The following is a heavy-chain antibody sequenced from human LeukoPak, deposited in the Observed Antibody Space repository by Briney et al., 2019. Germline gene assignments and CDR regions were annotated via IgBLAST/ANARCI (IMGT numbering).Heavy chain of an antibody. CDR2: IYSSGST. J-gene: IGHJ4*02. CDR3: ARDVVAAVGTFDY. Sequence: SETLSLTCTVSGESISSFYWSWIRQPAGKGLEWIGHIYSSGSTNYNPSLKSRVTMSVDTSKNQFSLKLSSVTAADTAVYYCARDVVAAVGTFDYWGQGTLVTVSS. D-gene: IGHD6-13*01. V-gene: IGHV4-4*07. CDR1: GESISSFY.